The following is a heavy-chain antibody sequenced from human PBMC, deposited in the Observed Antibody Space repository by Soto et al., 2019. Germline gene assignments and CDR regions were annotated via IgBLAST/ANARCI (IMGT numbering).Heavy chain of an antibody. CDR1: GGSFSGYY. CDR2: INHSGST. V-gene: IGHV4-34*01. Sequence: PSETLALTCAVYGGSFSGYYWSWIRQPPGKGLEWIGEINHSGSTNYNPSLKSRVTISVDTSKNQFSLKLSSVTAADTAVYYCAREVYYDSSAHPGEYFQHWGQGTLVTVS. CDR3: AREVYYDSSAHPGEYFQH. J-gene: IGHJ1*01. D-gene: IGHD3-22*01.